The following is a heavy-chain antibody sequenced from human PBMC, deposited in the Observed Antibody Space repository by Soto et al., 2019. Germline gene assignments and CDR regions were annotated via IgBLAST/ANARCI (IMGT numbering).Heavy chain of an antibody. CDR1: GFTFSTYA. CDR2: VSASGLNT. J-gene: IGHJ4*02. V-gene: IGHV3-23*01. CDR3: AKDRARSSCGYCFDY. Sequence: EVQLLESGGKLVQPGGSLTLSCAASGFTFSTYAMAWVRQAPGKGLEWVSGVSASGLNTDYADPVKGRFYISRDNSKNTVYLQMNSLRGEDTALYYCAKDRARSSCGYCFDYWGQGTTVTVSS. D-gene: IGHD6-13*01.